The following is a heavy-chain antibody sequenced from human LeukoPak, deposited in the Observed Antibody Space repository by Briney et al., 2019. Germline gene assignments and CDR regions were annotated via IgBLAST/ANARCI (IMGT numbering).Heavy chain of an antibody. D-gene: IGHD4-17*01. Sequence: GGSLRLSCAASGFTFNNYAMVWVRQGPGKGLEWVSAIRGSGDGKYYADSVKGRFTISRDNSKNMLYLQMNSLRDDDTAAYYCGKDPNGNYVGAFSFQRWGQGTLVTVSS. CDR3: GKDPNGNYVGAFSFQR. J-gene: IGHJ1*01. CDR1: GFTFNNYA. V-gene: IGHV3-23*01. CDR2: IRGSGDGK.